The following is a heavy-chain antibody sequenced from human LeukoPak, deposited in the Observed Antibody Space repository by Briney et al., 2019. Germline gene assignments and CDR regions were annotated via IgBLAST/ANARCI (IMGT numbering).Heavy chain of an antibody. CDR2: ISYDGSNK. V-gene: IGHV3-30*18. CDR3: VKESAMVATPRAMGDYFDY. Sequence: PGRSLRLSCAASGFTFSSYGMHWVRQAPGKGLEWVAVISYDGSNKYYADSVKGRFTISRDNSKNTLYLQMNSLRAEDTAVYYCVKESAMVATPRAMGDYFDYWGQGTLVTVSS. D-gene: IGHD5-12*01. J-gene: IGHJ4*02. CDR1: GFTFSSYG.